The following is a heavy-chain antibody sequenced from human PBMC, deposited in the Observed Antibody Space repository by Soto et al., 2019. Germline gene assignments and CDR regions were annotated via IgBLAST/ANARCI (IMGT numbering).Heavy chain of an antibody. D-gene: IGHD3-3*01. V-gene: IGHV1-69*06. J-gene: IGHJ6*02. CDR2: IIPIFGTA. CDR3: ARGRITIFGVGYYYYGMDV. CDR1: GGTFSSYA. Sequence: SVKVSCKASGGTFSSYAISWVRQAPGQGLEWMGGIIPIFGTANYAQKFQGRVTITADKSTSTAYMELSSLRSEDTAVYYCARGRITIFGVGYYYYGMDVWGQGTTVTVSS.